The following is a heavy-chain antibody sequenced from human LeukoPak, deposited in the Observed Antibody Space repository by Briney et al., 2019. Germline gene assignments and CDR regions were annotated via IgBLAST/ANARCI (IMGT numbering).Heavy chain of an antibody. CDR3: AKGFEGLRITLDP. V-gene: IGHV3-23*01. Sequence: EGSLRLSCAASGFTFSSYAMSWVRQAPGKGLEWVSTISGSGTSTYYSDSVKGRFTISRDNSKNTLYLQLNSLRAEDTAVYSCAKGFEGLRITLDPGGKGTLVTVSS. CDR2: ISGSGTST. CDR1: GFTFSSYA. J-gene: IGHJ5*02. D-gene: IGHD3-3*01.